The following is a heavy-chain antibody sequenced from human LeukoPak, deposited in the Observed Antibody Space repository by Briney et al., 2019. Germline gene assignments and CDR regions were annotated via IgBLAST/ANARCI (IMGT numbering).Heavy chain of an antibody. CDR3: ARDRGWPKGELGYFDY. CDR2: IYSGGST. J-gene: IGHJ4*02. D-gene: IGHD1-26*01. Sequence: ETLSLTCTVSGGSISSYFYIWVRQAPEKGLEWVSVIYSGGSTYYADSVKGRFTISRDNSKNTLYLQMNSLRAEDTAVYYCARDRGWPKGELGYFDYWGQGTLVTVSS. V-gene: IGHV3-53*01. CDR1: GGSISSYF.